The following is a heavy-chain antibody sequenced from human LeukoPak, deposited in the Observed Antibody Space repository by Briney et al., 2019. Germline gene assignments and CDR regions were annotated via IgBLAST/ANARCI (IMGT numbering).Heavy chain of an antibody. D-gene: IGHD7-27*01. V-gene: IGHV1-8*01. CDR1: GYTFISYD. CDR2: MNPNSGNT. CDR3: ARARTDLESGDLAYAFEI. J-gene: IGHJ3*02. Sequence: ASVKVSCKASGYTFISYDINWVRQAAGQGREWMGWMNPNSGNTGYAEKFQGRVSMTRNNPISTAYMELSGLRSEDTAVYYCARARTDLESGDLAYAFEIWGQGTMITVSS.